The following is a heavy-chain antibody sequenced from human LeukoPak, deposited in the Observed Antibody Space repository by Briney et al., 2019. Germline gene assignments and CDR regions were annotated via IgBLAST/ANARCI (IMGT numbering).Heavy chain of an antibody. Sequence: GGSLRLSCAASGFSFSSYSMNWVRQAPGKGLEWVSSISSSKSYISYADSVKGRFTISRDNAKNSLYLEMTSLRAEDTALYYCASGSPAGDYWGQGTLVTVSS. CDR1: GFSFSSYS. CDR3: ASGSPAGDY. V-gene: IGHV3-21*01. J-gene: IGHJ4*02. CDR2: ISSSKSYI. D-gene: IGHD1-26*01.